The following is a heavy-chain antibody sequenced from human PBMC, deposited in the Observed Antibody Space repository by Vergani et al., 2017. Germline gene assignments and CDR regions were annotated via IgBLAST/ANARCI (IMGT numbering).Heavy chain of an antibody. J-gene: IGHJ4*02. D-gene: IGHD6-19*01. CDR2: ISSSSSYT. Sequence: QVQLVESGGGLVKPGGSLRLSCAASGFTFSDYYMSWIRQAPGKGLEWVPYISSSSSYTNYADSVKGRFTISRDNAKNSLYLQMNSLRAEDTAVYYCARDVSGWAYDYWGQGTLVTVSS. CDR1: GFTFSDYY. CDR3: ARDVSGWAYDY. V-gene: IGHV3-11*05.